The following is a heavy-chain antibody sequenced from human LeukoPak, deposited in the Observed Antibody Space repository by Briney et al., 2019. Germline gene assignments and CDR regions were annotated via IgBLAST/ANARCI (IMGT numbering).Heavy chain of an antibody. V-gene: IGHV1-58*02. CDR2: IVVGSGNT. D-gene: IGHD6-6*01. Sequence: ASVKVSCKASGFTFTSSAMQWVRQARGRRLEWIGWIVVGSGNTNYAQKFQERVTITRDMSTSTAYMELSSLRSEDTAVYYCAKWGWGIAARPTCFDYWGQGTLVTVSS. J-gene: IGHJ4*02. CDR1: GFTFTSSA. CDR3: AKWGWGIAARPTCFDY.